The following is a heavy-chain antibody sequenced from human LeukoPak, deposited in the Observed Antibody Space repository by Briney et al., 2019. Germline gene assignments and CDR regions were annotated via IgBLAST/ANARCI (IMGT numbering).Heavy chain of an antibody. Sequence: KPSETLSLTCTVSGGSISSSSYYWGWIRQPPGKGLEWIGSIYYSGSTYYNPSLKSRVTISVDTSKNQFSLKLSSVTAADTAVYYRAILGYCSSTSCYSDAFDIWGQGTMVTVSS. V-gene: IGHV4-39*07. CDR2: IYYSGST. CDR3: AILGYCSSTSCYSDAFDI. J-gene: IGHJ3*02. CDR1: GGSISSSSYY. D-gene: IGHD2-2*01.